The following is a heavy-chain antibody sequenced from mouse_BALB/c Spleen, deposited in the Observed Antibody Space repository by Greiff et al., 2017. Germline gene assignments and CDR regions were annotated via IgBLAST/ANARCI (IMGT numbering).Heavy chain of an antibody. J-gene: IGHJ2*01. CDR2: IYPGDGDT. CDR3: ARSGYDGYYGYFDY. D-gene: IGHD2-3*01. CDR1: GYAFSSSW. Sequence: QVQLQQSGPELVKPGASVKISCKASGYAFSSSWMNWVKQRPGQGLEWIGRIYPGDGDTNYNGKFKGKATLTADKSSSTAYMQLSSLTSVDSAVYFCARSGYDGYYGYFDYWGQGTTLTVSS. V-gene: IGHV1-82*01.